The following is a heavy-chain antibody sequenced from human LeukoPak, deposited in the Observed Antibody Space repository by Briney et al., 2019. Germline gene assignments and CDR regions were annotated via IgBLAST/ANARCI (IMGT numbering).Heavy chain of an antibody. CDR3: TRGAVVVVAHFDY. D-gene: IGHD2-15*01. CDR1: GFTFGDYA. J-gene: IGHJ4*02. CDR2: IRSKAYGGTT. Sequence: GGSLRLSCTASGFTFGDYAMSWVRQAPGKGLESVGLIRSKAYGGTTEYAASVKGRFTISRDDSKSIAYLQMNSLKTEDTAVYYCTRGAVVVVAHFDYWGQGTLVTVSS. V-gene: IGHV3-49*04.